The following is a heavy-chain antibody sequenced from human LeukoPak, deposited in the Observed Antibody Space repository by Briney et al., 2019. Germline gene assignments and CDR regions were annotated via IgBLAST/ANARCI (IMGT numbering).Heavy chain of an antibody. V-gene: IGHV3-74*01. CDR2: IDSDGSNT. D-gene: IGHD2-2*02. CDR3: AREGDCSITSCYSYFDY. J-gene: IGHJ4*02. CDR1: GFTFSSYW. Sequence: AGGSLRLSCAASGFTFSSYWMHWVRQAPGKGLVWVSRIDSDGSNTNYADSVKGRFTVSRDNAKNTLYLQMNSLRAEDTAVYYCAREGDCSITSCYSYFDYWGQGTLVTVSS.